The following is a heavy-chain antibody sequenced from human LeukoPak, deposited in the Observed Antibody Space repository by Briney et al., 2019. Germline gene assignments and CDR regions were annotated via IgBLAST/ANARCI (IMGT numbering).Heavy chain of an antibody. CDR2: IIPILGIA. Sequence: ASVKVSFKASGGTFSSYTISWVRQAPGQGLEWMGRIIPILGIANYAQKFQGRVTITADKSTSTAYMELSSLRSEDTAVYYCALVTTSKTAPFDYWGQGTLVTVSS. J-gene: IGHJ4*02. V-gene: IGHV1-69*02. CDR3: ALVTTSKTAPFDY. D-gene: IGHD4-17*01. CDR1: GGTFSSYT.